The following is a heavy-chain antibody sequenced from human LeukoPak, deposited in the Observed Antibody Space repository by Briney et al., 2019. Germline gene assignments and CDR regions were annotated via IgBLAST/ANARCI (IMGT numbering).Heavy chain of an antibody. J-gene: IGHJ4*02. V-gene: IGHV3-21*05. CDR3: ARWGGGVAPAGY. D-gene: IGHD3-16*01. CDR1: GFTFSSYS. CDR2: ISSSSSYT. Sequence: GGSLRLSCAASGFTFSSYSMNWIRQAPGKGLEWVSYISSSSSYTNYADSVKGRFTISRDNAKNSLYLQMNSLRAEDTAVYYCARWGGGVAPAGYWGQGTLVTVSS.